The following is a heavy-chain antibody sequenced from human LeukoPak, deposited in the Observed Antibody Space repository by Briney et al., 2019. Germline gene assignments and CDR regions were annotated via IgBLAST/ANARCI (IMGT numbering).Heavy chain of an antibody. D-gene: IGHD5-12*01. CDR3: ASSSIPGIVAGHDY. V-gene: IGHV3-23*01. CDR2: IFGSGGSA. J-gene: IGHJ4*02. Sequence: PGGSLRLSCAASGFTFNNYAMYWVRQAPGKGLEWVSGIFGSGGSAHYADSVKGRFTVSRDSSKNILYLQMNSLRAEDTAMYYCASSSIPGIVAGHDYWGQGTLVTVSS. CDR1: GFTFNNYA.